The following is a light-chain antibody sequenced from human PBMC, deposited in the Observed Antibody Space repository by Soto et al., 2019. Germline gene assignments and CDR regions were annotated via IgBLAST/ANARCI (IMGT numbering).Light chain of an antibody. CDR2: GAS. CDR1: QSVSSN. Sequence: EVVMTQPPAPLSVSPGERATLSCTASQSVSSNLAWYQQTPGQAPRLLIYGASTRATGIPARFSGSGSGTEFTLTISSLQSEDFAVYYCQQYNNWPPITFGQGTRLEIK. CDR3: QQYNNWPPIT. J-gene: IGKJ5*01. V-gene: IGKV3-15*01.